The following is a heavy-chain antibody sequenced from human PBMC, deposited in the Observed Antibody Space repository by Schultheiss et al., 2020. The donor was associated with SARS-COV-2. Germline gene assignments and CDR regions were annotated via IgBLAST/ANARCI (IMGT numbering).Heavy chain of an antibody. CDR3: ARLENGYIDY. V-gene: IGHV4-38-2*01. CDR2: IYHSGST. D-gene: IGHD3-3*01. Sequence: SETLSLTCAVSGDSISSSYYWGWIRQPPGKGLEWIGNIYHSGSTNYNPSLKSRVTISVDTSKNQFSLKLSSVTAADTAVYYCARLENGYIDYWGQGTLVTVSS. CDR1: GDSISSSYY. J-gene: IGHJ4*02.